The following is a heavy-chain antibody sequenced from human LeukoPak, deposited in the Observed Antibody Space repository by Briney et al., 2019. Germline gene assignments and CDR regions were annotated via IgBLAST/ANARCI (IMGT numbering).Heavy chain of an antibody. CDR3: AKVQGGSSWYNWFDP. V-gene: IGHV3-23*01. CDR2: ISGSGGST. CDR1: GFTFSSYA. Sequence: GGSLRLSCAASGFTFSSYAMSWVRQAPGKGLEWVSAISGSGGSTYYADSVKGRFTISRDNSKNTLYLQMNSLRAEDTAVYYCAKVQGGSSWYNWFDPWGQGTLVTVSS. D-gene: IGHD6-13*01. J-gene: IGHJ5*02.